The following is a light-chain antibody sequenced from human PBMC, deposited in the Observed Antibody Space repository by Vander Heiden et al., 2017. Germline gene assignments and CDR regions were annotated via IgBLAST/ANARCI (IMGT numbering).Light chain of an antibody. CDR1: QSVLYSSNNKNY. CDR2: WAS. J-gene: IGKJ2*01. Sequence: DIVMTQSPYSLAVSLGERATINCKSSQSVLYSSNNKNYLAWYQQKPGQPPKLLIYWASTREAGVPDRFSGRGSGTDFTLTISSLQAEHVTVYYCQQDDSTPHTFGQGTKLEIK. V-gene: IGKV4-1*01. CDR3: QQDDSTPHT.